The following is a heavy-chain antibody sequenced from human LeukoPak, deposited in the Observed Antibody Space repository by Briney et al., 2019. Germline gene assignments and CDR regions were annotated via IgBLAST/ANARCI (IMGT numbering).Heavy chain of an antibody. CDR2: ISSSGSII. V-gene: IGHV3-11*04. CDR3: ARTYYYDSSDYSALGY. CDR1: GFTFSDYY. J-gene: IGHJ4*02. D-gene: IGHD3-22*01. Sequence: GGSLRLSCAASGFTFSDYYMSWIRQAPGKGLEWVSYISSSGSIIYYADSVKGRFTISRDNAKNSLYLQMNSLRAEDTAVYYCARTYYYDSSDYSALGYWGQGTLVTVSS.